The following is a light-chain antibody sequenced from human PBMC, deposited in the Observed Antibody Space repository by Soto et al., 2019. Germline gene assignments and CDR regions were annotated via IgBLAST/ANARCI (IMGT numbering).Light chain of an antibody. CDR2: EVS. J-gene: IGLJ1*01. CDR3: SSYTSNTTPFV. V-gene: IGLV2-14*01. Sequence: QSVLTQPASVSGSPGQSITISCTGTNSDVGNYIYVSWYQQRPGKGPKLMIYEVSNRPSGVSNRFSGSKSGNTASLTISGLQAEDEADYYCSSYTSNTTPFVFGTGTKATVL. CDR1: NSDVGNYIY.